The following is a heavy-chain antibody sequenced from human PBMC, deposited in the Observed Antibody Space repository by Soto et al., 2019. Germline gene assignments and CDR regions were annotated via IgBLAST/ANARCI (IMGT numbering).Heavy chain of an antibody. D-gene: IGHD6-13*01. CDR1: GGSISSGGYS. CDR3: ARRRGVAAAGYYNWFDP. CDR2: IYHSGST. J-gene: IGHJ5*02. V-gene: IGHV4-30-2*01. Sequence: PSETLALTCAVSGGSISSGGYSWSWIRQPPGKGLEWIGYIYHSGSTYYNPSLKSRVTISVDRSKNQFSLKLSSVTAADTAVYYCARRRGVAAAGYYNWFDPWGQGTLVTVSS.